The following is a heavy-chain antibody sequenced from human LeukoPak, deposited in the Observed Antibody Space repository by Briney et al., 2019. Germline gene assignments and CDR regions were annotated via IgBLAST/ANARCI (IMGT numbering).Heavy chain of an antibody. J-gene: IGHJ6*02. CDR3: ARDRLRFLEWSGYGMDV. CDR2: IWYDGSNK. CDR1: GFTFSSYG. D-gene: IGHD3-3*01. Sequence: RGSLRLSCAASGFTFSSYGMHWVRQAPGKGLEWVAVIWYDGSNKYYADSVKGRFTISRDNSKNTLYLQMNSLRAEDTAVYYCARDRLRFLEWSGYGMDVWGQGTTVTVSS. V-gene: IGHV3-33*01.